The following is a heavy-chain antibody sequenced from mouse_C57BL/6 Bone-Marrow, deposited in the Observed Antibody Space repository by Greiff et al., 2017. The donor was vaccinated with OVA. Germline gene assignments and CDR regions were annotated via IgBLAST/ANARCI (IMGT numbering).Heavy chain of an antibody. Sequence: QVHVKQPGAELVRPGSSVKLSCKASGYTFTSYWMDWVKQRPGQGLEWIGNIYPSDSETHYNQKFKDKATLTVDKSSSTAYMQLSSLTSEDSAVYYCARGGTGTGFAYWGQGTLVTVSA. J-gene: IGHJ3*01. D-gene: IGHD4-1*01. CDR1: GYTFTSYW. CDR3: ARGGTGTGFAY. V-gene: IGHV1-61*01. CDR2: IYPSDSET.